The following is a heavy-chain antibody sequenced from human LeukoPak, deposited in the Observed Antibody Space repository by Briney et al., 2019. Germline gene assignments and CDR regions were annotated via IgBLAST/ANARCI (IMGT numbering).Heavy chain of an antibody. D-gene: IGHD6-13*01. CDR3: ARDPAAGTIIDY. CDR1: GGSISSSSYY. J-gene: IGHJ4*02. Sequence: KASETLSLTCTVSGGSISSSSYYWGWIRQPPGKGLEWIGSIYYSGSTYHNPSLKSRVTISVDTSKNQFSLKLSSVTAADTAVYYCARDPAAGTIIDYWGQGTLVTVSS. CDR2: IYYSGST. V-gene: IGHV4-39*07.